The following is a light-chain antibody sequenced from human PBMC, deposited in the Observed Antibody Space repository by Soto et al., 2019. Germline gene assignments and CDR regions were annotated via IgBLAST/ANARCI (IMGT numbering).Light chain of an antibody. CDR3: QQYVHWPPGA. CDR1: QSVSSY. Sequence: EIVLTQSPATLSLSPGERATLSCRASQSVSSYLAWYQQKPGQAPRLLIYAASNRATGIPARFSGSGSGTDFTLTISSLEPEDFAVYYCQQYVHWPPGAFGQGTTVEIK. J-gene: IGKJ1*01. V-gene: IGKV3-11*01. CDR2: AAS.